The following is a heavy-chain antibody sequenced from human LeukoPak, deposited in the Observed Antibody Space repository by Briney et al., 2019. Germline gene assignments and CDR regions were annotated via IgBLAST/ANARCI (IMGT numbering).Heavy chain of an antibody. Sequence: ASVKVSCKASGYTFTSYGISWVRQAPGQGLEWMGWISAYNGNTNYAQKLQGRVTMTTDTSTSTAYMELRSLRSDDTAVYYCGRPGGRENSYVSLLDSWGQETLVPAPS. CDR2: ISAYNGNT. D-gene: IGHD5-18*01. CDR3: GRPGGRENSYVSLLDS. J-gene: IGHJ4*02. CDR1: GYTFTSYG. V-gene: IGHV1-18*01.